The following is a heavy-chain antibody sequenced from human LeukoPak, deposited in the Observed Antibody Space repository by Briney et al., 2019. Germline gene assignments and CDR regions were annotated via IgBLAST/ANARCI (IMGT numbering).Heavy chain of an antibody. J-gene: IGHJ1*01. Sequence: GGSLRLSCAASGFTFSTYSMNWVRQSPGKGLEWVSSISGGSNYIYYADSVKGRFTISRDNAKNSLFLQMNSLRAEDTAVYYCARDFGDSSEYFQHWGQGTLVTVSS. V-gene: IGHV3-21*01. CDR3: ARDFGDSSEYFQH. CDR2: ISGGSNYI. CDR1: GFTFSTYS. D-gene: IGHD6-13*01.